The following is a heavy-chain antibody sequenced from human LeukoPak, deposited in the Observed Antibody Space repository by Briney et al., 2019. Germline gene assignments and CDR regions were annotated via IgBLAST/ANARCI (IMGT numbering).Heavy chain of an antibody. CDR2: IYYSGST. Sequence: SQTLSLICTVSGGSISSGGYYWSWIRQHPGKGLEWIGYIYYSGSTYYNPSLKSRVTISVDTSKNQFSLKLSSVTAADTAVYYCARHLSLDSYHFWSGYPDYWGQGTLVTVSS. CDR3: ARHLSLDSYHFWSGYPDY. D-gene: IGHD3-3*01. CDR1: GGSISSGGYY. J-gene: IGHJ4*02. V-gene: IGHV4-31*03.